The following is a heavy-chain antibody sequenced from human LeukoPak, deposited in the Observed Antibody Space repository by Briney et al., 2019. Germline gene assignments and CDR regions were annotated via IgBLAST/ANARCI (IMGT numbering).Heavy chain of an antibody. Sequence: GGSLRLSCAASGFTFSTSSMNWVRQAPGKGLEWVSSISSGSDVYYADSVKGRFTISRDNAKNSLYLQMNSLRAEDTAVYYCAKVRIVGGGAFDIWGQGTMVTVSS. CDR2: ISSGSDV. V-gene: IGHV3-21*04. CDR1: GFTFSTSS. CDR3: AKVRIVGGGAFDI. J-gene: IGHJ3*02. D-gene: IGHD1-26*01.